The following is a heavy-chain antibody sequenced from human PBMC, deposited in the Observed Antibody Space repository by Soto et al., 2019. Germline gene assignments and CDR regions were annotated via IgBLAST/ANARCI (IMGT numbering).Heavy chain of an antibody. V-gene: IGHV3-30*18. CDR3: AKDSSAGGSPLDY. CDR2: VSYDGEKQ. J-gene: IGHJ4*02. CDR1: GLTFNNYG. D-gene: IGHD2-15*01. Sequence: PGGSLRLSCEASGLTFNNYGMHWVRQAPGKGLEWVAVVSYDGEKQYYADSVKGRFTISRDNSKKTLYLQMNSLRVDDAAVYYCAKDSSAGGSPLDYWGQGTLVTV.